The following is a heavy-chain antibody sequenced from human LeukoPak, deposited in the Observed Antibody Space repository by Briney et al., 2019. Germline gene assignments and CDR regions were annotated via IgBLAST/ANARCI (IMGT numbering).Heavy chain of an antibody. CDR3: ARVKASPLGSYYYYYNMDV. V-gene: IGHV1-2*02. Sequence: ASVKVSCKASGYTFTGYYMHWVRQAPGQGLEWMGWINPNSGGTNYAQKFQGRVTMTRDTSISTAYMELSRLRFDDTAVYYCARVKASPLGSYYYYYNMDVWGKGTAVTVSS. CDR2: INPNSGGT. D-gene: IGHD1-14*01. CDR1: GYTFTGYY. J-gene: IGHJ6*03.